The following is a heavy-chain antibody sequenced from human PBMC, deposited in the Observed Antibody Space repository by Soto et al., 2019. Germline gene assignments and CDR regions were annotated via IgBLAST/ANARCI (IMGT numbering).Heavy chain of an antibody. CDR2: ISAHNGNT. D-gene: IGHD1-1*01. V-gene: IGHV1-18*01. J-gene: IGHJ4*02. CDR3: ARGRYGDY. CDR1: GYTFTSYG. Sequence: QVHLVQSGAEVKKPGASVKVSCKASGYTFTSYGITWVRQSPGQGLEWLGWISAHNGNTDYAQKLQGRVMVTRDTSTSTAYMELRSLRSDDTAVYCCARGRYGDYWGQGALVTVSS.